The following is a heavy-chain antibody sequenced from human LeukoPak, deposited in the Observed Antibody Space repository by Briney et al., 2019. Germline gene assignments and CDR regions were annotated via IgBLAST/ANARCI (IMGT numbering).Heavy chain of an antibody. V-gene: IGHV1-8*03. CDR2: MNPNSGNT. J-gene: IGHJ4*02. CDR3: ARGRFDLRGVGATRPFDY. D-gene: IGHD1-26*01. Sequence: ASVKVSCKASGYTFTSYAMHWVRQATGQGLEWMGWMNPNSGNTGYAQKFQGRVTITRNTSISTAYMELSSLRSEDTAVYYCARGRFDLRGVGATRPFDYWGQGTLVTVSS. CDR1: GYTFTSYA.